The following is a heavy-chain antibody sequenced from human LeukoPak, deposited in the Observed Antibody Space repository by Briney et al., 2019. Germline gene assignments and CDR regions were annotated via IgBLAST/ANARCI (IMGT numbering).Heavy chain of an antibody. Sequence: GGSLRLSCAASGFTFSSYWMHWVRQAPGKGLVWVSRINSDGSSTSYADSVKGRFTISRDNAQNTLYLQMNSLRAEDTAVYYCAKESLYYYDSSGYYSYYFDYWGQGTLVTVSS. CDR2: INSDGSST. V-gene: IGHV3-74*01. CDR3: AKESLYYYDSSGYYSYYFDY. CDR1: GFTFSSYW. D-gene: IGHD3-22*01. J-gene: IGHJ4*02.